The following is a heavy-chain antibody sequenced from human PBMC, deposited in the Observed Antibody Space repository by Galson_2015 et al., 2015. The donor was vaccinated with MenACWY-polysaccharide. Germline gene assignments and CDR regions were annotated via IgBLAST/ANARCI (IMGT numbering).Heavy chain of an antibody. D-gene: IGHD2-8*01. J-gene: IGHJ4*02. V-gene: IGHV5-51*03. CDR3: ARREFGTAWSNFGY. CDR2: IYPGDSEV. Sequence: QSGAEVKKPGESPKISCMGSGYIFTNYWVGWVRQMPGKGLEWMGIIYPGDSEVRNSPSFQGQVTFSVDKSINTAYLQWSSLKASDTATYYGARREFGTAWSNFGYWGQGTRVTVSS. CDR1: GYIFTNYW.